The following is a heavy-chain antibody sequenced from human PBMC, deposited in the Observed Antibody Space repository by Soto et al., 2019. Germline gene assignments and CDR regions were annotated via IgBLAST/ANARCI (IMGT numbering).Heavy chain of an antibody. CDR1: GGSISSYF. CDR2: IYDDGTT. Sequence: ATLSLTCSVSGGSISSYFRNWLRQPPGKGLEWIGYIYDDGTTDYNPSLKSRVTILLDMSKNQFSLKLSSVTAADTAVYYCVSSRSAIYGDALDVWGQGTMVT. V-gene: IGHV4-59*03. CDR3: VSSRSAIYGDALDV. D-gene: IGHD2-2*01. J-gene: IGHJ3*01.